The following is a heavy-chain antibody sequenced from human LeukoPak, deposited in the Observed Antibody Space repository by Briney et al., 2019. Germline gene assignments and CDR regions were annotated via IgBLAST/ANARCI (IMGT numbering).Heavy chain of an antibody. Sequence: GGSLGLSCAASGVTLSSYDMSWARQAPGKGVEWVSGISSSGSGGNTYYAASVKGRFTISRDSSKNKVFLHMNTLRAEDTAIYYCAKDRTVGASYWYFDLWGRGTLVTVSS. J-gene: IGHJ2*01. CDR3: AKDRTVGASYWYFDL. V-gene: IGHV3-23*01. CDR2: ISSSGSGGNT. CDR1: GVTLSSYD. D-gene: IGHD1-26*01.